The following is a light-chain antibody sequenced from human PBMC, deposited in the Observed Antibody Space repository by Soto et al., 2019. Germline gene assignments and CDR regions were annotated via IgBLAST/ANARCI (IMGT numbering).Light chain of an antibody. Sequence: QSVLTQLPSVSAAPRQKVTISCSGSSSNIGTNYVSWYQQLPGTAPKLLIYDNDKRPSGIPDRFSGSKSGTSATLDITGLPTGDEADYYCATWDSTLSAVVFGGVTKLTVL. V-gene: IGLV1-51*01. J-gene: IGLJ2*01. CDR2: DND. CDR1: SSNIGTNY. CDR3: ATWDSTLSAVV.